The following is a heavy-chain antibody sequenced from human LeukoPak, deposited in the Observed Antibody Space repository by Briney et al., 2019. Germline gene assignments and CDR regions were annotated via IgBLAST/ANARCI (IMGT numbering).Heavy chain of an antibody. V-gene: IGHV3-48*03. D-gene: IGHD5-12*01. Sequence: GGSLRLSCAVSGFTFSSFEMNWVRLAPGKGLEWVSYISSSGSTKYYADSVKGRFTISRDNAKNSLYLQMNSLRAEDTAVYYCAREGGYSAYDFYFDYWGQGTLVTVSS. J-gene: IGHJ4*02. CDR3: AREGGYSAYDFYFDY. CDR1: GFTFSSFE. CDR2: ISSSGSTK.